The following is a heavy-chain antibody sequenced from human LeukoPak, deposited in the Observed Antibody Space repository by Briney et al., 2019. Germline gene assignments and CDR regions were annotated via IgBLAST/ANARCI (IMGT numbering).Heavy chain of an antibody. D-gene: IGHD3-22*01. CDR2: MNPNSGNT. Sequence: GASVKVSCKASGYTFTSYDINWVRQATGQGLEWMGWMNPNSGNTGYAQKFQGRVTMTRNTSISTAYMELSSLRSEDTAVYYCARGTMIVVASFDIWGQRTMVTVSS. CDR1: GYTFTSYD. J-gene: IGHJ3*02. CDR3: ARGTMIVVASFDI. V-gene: IGHV1-8*01.